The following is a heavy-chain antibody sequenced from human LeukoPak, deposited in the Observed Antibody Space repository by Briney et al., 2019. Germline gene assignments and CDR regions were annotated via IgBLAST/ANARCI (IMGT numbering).Heavy chain of an antibody. CDR3: ARNDFWSGYYGSWGNDY. Sequence: ASVNVSCKASGYTFTSYDINWVRQATGQGLEWMGWMKPNSGNTGYAQKFQGRVTITRNTSISTAYMELSSLRSEDTAVYYCARNDFWSGYYGSWGNDYWGQGTLVTVSS. V-gene: IGHV1-8*03. CDR2: MKPNSGNT. CDR1: GYTFTSYD. J-gene: IGHJ4*02. D-gene: IGHD3-3*01.